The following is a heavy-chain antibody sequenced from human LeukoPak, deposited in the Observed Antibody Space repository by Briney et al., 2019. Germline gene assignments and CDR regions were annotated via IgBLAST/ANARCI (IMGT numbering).Heavy chain of an antibody. CDR3: ARNSHGYSSGWLQFNFDY. J-gene: IGHJ4*02. Sequence: SVKVSCKASGGTFSSYAISWVRQAPGQGLEWMGRIIPILGIANYAQKFQGRVTITADNSTSTAYMELSSLRSDDTAVYYCARNSHGYSSGWLQFNFDYWGQGTLVTVSS. D-gene: IGHD6-19*01. CDR1: GGTFSSYA. V-gene: IGHV1-69*04. CDR2: IIPILGIA.